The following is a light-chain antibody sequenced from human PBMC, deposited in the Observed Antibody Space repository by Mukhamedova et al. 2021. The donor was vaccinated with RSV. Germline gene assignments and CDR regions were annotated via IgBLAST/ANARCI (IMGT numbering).Light chain of an antibody. CDR3: QLFGDFAT. V-gene: IGKV1-5*01. CDR2: DAS. J-gene: IGKJ4*01. Sequence: WYQRRVHGKAPKVLIFDASSLKTGVPSRFSGSGSGTEFTLTITSLQPDDFATYYCQLFGDFATFGGGTKVEVK.